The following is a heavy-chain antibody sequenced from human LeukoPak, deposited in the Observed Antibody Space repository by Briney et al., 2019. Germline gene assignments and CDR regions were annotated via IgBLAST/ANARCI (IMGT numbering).Heavy chain of an antibody. J-gene: IGHJ4*02. Sequence: ASVKVSCKASGYTFTSYGISWVRQAPGQGLEWMGWISAYNGNTNYAQKLQGRVTMTTDTSTSTAYMELRSPRSDDTAVYYCARVRSSGWYSDSSGPLDYWGQGTLVTVSS. CDR2: ISAYNGNT. CDR1: GYTFTSYG. D-gene: IGHD6-19*01. V-gene: IGHV1-18*01. CDR3: ARVRSSGWYSDSSGPLDY.